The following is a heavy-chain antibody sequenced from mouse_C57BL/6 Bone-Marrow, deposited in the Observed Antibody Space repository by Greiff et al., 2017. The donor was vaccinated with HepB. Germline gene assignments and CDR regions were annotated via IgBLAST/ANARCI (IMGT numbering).Heavy chain of an antibody. Sequence: EVKLMESGGGLVQPGGSLKLSCAASGIDFSRYWMSWVRRAPGKGLEWIGEINPDSSTINYAPSLKDKFIISRDNAKNTLYLQMSKVSSEDTALYYCARGETCYPLAYWGQGTLVTVSA. V-gene: IGHV4-1*01. J-gene: IGHJ3*01. CDR3: ARGETCYPLAY. CDR2: INPDSSTI. CDR1: GIDFSRYW.